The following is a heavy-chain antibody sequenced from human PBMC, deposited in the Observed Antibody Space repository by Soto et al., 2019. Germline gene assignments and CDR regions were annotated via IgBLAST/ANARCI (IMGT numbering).Heavy chain of an antibody. D-gene: IGHD3-16*01. V-gene: IGHV3-9*01. CDR2: ISWNSGSI. Sequence: DVQLVESGGGLVQPGRSLRLSCAASGFTFDDYAMHWDRQAPGKGLEWVSGISWNSGSIGYADIVKGRFTISRDNAKNFLYLRMNSLRAEHTDLYSCVIDIGPFDCWGQGTLVTV. CDR3: VIDIGPFDC. J-gene: IGHJ4*02. CDR1: GFTFDDYA.